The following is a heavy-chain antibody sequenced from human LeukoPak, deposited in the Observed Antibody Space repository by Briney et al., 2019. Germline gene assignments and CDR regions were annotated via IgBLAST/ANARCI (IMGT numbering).Heavy chain of an antibody. CDR2: ISGSGGST. CDR1: GFTFSSYA. V-gene: IGHV3-23*01. D-gene: IGHD6-13*01. CDR3: AKGSNHRAAGNRFDY. Sequence: AGWSLRLSCAASGFTFSSYAMSWVRQAPGKGLEWVSAISGSGGSTYYADSVKGRFTISRDNSKNTLYLQMNSLRAEDTAVYYCAKGSNHRAAGNRFDYWGQGTLVTVSS. J-gene: IGHJ4*02.